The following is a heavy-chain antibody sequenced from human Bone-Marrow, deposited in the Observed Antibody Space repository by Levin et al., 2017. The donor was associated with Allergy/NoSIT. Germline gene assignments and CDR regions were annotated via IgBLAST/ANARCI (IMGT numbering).Heavy chain of an antibody. Sequence: GGSLRLSCAASGFTFSSYSMNWVRQAPGKGLEWVSAISGTSSYIFYADSVKGRFTISRDNAKNSLYLQMNSLRAEDTAVYYCARGGVPQGRFDGGFDSWGQGTLVTVSS. CDR1: GFTFSSYS. D-gene: IGHD3-16*01. CDR3: ARGGVPQGRFDGGFDS. V-gene: IGHV3-21*01. CDR2: ISGTSSYI. J-gene: IGHJ4*02.